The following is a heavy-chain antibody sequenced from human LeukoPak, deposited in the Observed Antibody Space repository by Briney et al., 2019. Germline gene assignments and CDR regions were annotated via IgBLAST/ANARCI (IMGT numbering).Heavy chain of an antibody. D-gene: IGHD2-15*01. CDR3: ARADYSSGGLVFFDQ. CDR2: IYYSGRT. CDR1: GASINSGAFY. J-gene: IGHJ4*02. V-gene: IGHV4-39*07. Sequence: PSQTLSLTCTVSGASINSGAFYWSWIRQPPGKGLAWIGSIYYSGRTYYNPSLKSRVSISVDTSKNEFSLKLSSVTAADTAVYYCARADYSSGGLVFFDQWGQGTLVTVSS.